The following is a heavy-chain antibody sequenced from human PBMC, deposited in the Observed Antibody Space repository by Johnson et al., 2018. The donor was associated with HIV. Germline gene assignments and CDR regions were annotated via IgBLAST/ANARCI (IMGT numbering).Heavy chain of an antibody. V-gene: IGHV3-30*04. Sequence: QVQLVESGGGVVQPGRSLRLSCAASGFTFSTYAMHWVRQAPGKGLEWVADISYDRSNKYYADSVKGRFTISRDNAKNSLYLQMNSLRAEDTAVYYCARDFLRLLDAFDIWGQGTMVTVSS. CDR2: ISYDRSNK. CDR3: ARDFLRLLDAFDI. J-gene: IGHJ3*02. D-gene: IGHD3-16*01. CDR1: GFTFSTYA.